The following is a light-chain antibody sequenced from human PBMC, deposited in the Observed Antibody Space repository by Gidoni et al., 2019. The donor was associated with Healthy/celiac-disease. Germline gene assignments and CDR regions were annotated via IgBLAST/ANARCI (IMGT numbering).Light chain of an antibody. V-gene: IGLV2-14*01. CDR1: RSDVGGYNY. CDR2: DVS. J-gene: IGLJ1*01. CDR3: SSYTSSSSYV. Sequence: QSALTQPASVSGSPGQSITISCTGTRSDVGGYNYVSWYQQTPCKAPKLMIYDVSNRPSGVSNRFSGSKSGNTASLTISGLQAEDDADYYCSSYTSSSSYVFGTGTKVTVL.